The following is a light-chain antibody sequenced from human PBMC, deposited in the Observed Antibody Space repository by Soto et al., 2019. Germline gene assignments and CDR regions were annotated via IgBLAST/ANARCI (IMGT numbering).Light chain of an antibody. J-gene: IGKJ4*01. CDR2: DAS. V-gene: IGKV1-5*01. CDR1: QSISSW. CDR3: QQYNDPRT. Sequence: DIQMTQSPSTLSASVGDRVTITCRASQSISSWLAWYQQKPGKAPKLLIYDASSLESGVPSRFSGSGSGTECPLGISSLQPDDFAPYYCQQYNDPRTCGGGNKVEIK.